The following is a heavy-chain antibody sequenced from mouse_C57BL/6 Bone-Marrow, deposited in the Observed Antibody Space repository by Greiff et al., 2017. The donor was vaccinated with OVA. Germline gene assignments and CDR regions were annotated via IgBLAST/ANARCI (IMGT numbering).Heavy chain of an antibody. V-gene: IGHV1-64*01. Sequence: QVQLQQPGAELVKPGASVKLSCKASGYTFTSYWLHWVKQRPGQGLEWIGMIHPNSGSTNYNEKFKSKATLTVDKSSSTAYMQLSSLTSEDSAVYYCARLIYLDYFDYWGQGTTLTVSS. CDR1: GYTFTSYW. CDR2: IHPNSGST. CDR3: ARLIYLDYFDY. D-gene: IGHD5-5*01. J-gene: IGHJ2*01.